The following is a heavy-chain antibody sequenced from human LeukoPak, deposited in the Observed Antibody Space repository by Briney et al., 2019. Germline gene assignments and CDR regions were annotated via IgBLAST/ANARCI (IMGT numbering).Heavy chain of an antibody. CDR1: GGSISSYY. J-gene: IGHJ4*02. D-gene: IGHD2-2*01. V-gene: IGHV4-59*08. CDR2: IYYSGST. CDR3: ARLAPRYCSSTSCTPFDY. Sequence: SETLSLTCTVSGGSISSYYWSWIRQPPGKGLEWIGYIYYSGSTNYNPSLKSRVTISVDTSKNQFSLKLSSVTAADTAVYYCARLAPRYCSSTSCTPFDYWGQGTLVTV.